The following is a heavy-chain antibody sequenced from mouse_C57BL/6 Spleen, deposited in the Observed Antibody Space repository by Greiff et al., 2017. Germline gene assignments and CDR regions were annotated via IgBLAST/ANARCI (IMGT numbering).Heavy chain of an antibody. CDR2: IYPSDSET. V-gene: IGHV1-61*01. CDR3: AREWDEYDERYYFDY. CDR1: GYTFTSYW. J-gene: IGHJ2*01. Sequence: VQLQQPGAELVRPGSSVKLSCKASGYTFTSYWMDWVKQRPGQGLEWIGNIYPSDSETHYNQKFKDKATLTVDKSSSTAYMQLSSLTSEDSAVYYCAREWDEYDERYYFDYWGQGTTLTVSS. D-gene: IGHD2-4*01.